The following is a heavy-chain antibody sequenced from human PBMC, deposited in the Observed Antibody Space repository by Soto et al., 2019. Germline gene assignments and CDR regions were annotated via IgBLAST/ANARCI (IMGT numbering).Heavy chain of an antibody. CDR3: ARDTRYCTNGVCPSMGMDV. J-gene: IGHJ6*02. CDR2: INPSGGST. Sequence: ASVKVSCKASGYTFTSYYMHWVRQAPGQGLEWMGIINPSGGSTSYAQKSQGRVTMTRDTSTSTVYMELSSLRSEDTAVYYCARDTRYCTNGVCPSMGMDVWGQGTTVTVSS. CDR1: GYTFTSYY. V-gene: IGHV1-46*01. D-gene: IGHD2-8*01.